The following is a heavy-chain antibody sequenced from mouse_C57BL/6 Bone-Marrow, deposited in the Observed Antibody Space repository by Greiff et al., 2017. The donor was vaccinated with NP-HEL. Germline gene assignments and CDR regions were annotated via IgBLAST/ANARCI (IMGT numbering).Heavy chain of an antibody. CDR3: ARSSCNLYYFGY. D-gene: IGHD2-1*01. CDR2: IYPRSGNT. CDR1: GYTFTNYG. J-gene: IGHJ2*01. Sequence: VQLQESGAELARPGASVKLSCKASGYTFTNYGISCVKQRTGQGLEWIGEIYPRSGNTYYNEKFKGKATLTADKSSSTAYMELRSLTSEDSADYFCARSSCNLYYFGYWGQGTTLTVSA. V-gene: IGHV1-81*01.